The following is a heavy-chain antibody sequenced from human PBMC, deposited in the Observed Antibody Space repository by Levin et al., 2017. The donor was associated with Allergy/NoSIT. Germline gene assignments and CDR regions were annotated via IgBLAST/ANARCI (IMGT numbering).Heavy chain of an antibody. D-gene: IGHD2-15*01. J-gene: IGHJ4*02. Sequence: SETLSLTCTVSSGSISSYFWSWIRQPPGKGLEWIGYFYYSGTTNYNPSLKSRVTISVDTSKNQFSLKLSSVTAADTAVYYCARDATSHPRLFDYWGQGTLVTVSS. V-gene: IGHV4-59*01. CDR1: SGSISSYF. CDR3: ARDATSHPRLFDY. CDR2: FYYSGTT.